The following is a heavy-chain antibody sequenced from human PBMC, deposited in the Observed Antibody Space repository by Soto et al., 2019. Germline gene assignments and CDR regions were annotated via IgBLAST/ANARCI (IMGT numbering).Heavy chain of an antibody. CDR3: AREVQYGFDP. J-gene: IGHJ5*02. CDR2: IYHSGTT. CDR1: GGSISSHY. D-gene: IGHD4-4*01. V-gene: IGHV4-59*11. Sequence: SETLSLTCTVSGGSISSHYWSWIRQPPGKGLEWIGYIYHSGTTTYNPSLKSRLTISIDTSRNQFSLRLSSVTAADTAVYYCAREVQYGFDPWGKGTRVTSPQ.